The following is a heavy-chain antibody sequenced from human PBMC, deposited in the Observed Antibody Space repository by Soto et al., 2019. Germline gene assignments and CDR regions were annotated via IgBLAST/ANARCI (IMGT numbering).Heavy chain of an antibody. Sequence: GGSLRLSCAASGFTFSSYAMHWVRQAPGKGLEWVAVISYDGSNKYYADSVKGRFTISRDNSKNTLYLQMNSLRAEDTAVYYCAREPAYCGGDCYQRESAWYYGMDVWGQGTTVTVSS. CDR1: GFTFSSYA. CDR3: AREPAYCGGDCYQRESAWYYGMDV. V-gene: IGHV3-30-3*01. CDR2: ISYDGSNK. J-gene: IGHJ6*02. D-gene: IGHD2-21*02.